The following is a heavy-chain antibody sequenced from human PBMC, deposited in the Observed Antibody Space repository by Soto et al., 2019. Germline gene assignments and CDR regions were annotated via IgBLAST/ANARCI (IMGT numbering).Heavy chain of an antibody. CDR3: ARDPGWGFGFDI. CDR1: GDSVSSNSAA. J-gene: IGHJ3*02. V-gene: IGHV6-1*01. CDR2: TFYRSKWLY. Sequence: PSQTLSLTCVISGDSVSSNSAAWSWIRQSPSRGLEWLGRTFYRSKWLYEYGVSVKSRITINPDTSENLFSLQLNSVTPEDTAVYYCARDPGWGFGFDICGQGTTVPVSS. D-gene: IGHD3-3*01.